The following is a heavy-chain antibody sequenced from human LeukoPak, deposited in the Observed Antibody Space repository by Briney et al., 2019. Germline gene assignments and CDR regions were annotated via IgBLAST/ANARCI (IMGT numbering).Heavy chain of an antibody. V-gene: IGHV3-48*01. CDR1: GFTFSSYS. D-gene: IGHD6-19*01. CDR2: ISSSSSTI. J-gene: IGHJ4*02. Sequence: GGSLRLSCAASGFTFSSYSMNWVRQAPGKGLEWVSYISSSSSTIYYADSVKGRFTISRDNAKNSLYLQMNRLRAEDTAGYYCARDLGYSSGWYLDYWGQGTLVTVSS. CDR3: ARDLGYSSGWYLDY.